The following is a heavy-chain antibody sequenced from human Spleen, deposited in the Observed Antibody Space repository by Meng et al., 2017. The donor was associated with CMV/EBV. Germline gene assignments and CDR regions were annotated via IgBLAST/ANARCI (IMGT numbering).Heavy chain of an antibody. V-gene: IGHV3-20*04. CDR1: GFTFEDYG. J-gene: IGHJ5*02. Sequence: GESLKISCAASGFTFEDYGMSWVRQTPGKGLEWVSGINWNGGSRAYAESVKGRFTISRDNAKNSLYLQMNSLRAEDTAFYYCASAFRSRGVTASFDPWGQGTLVTVSS. CDR3: ASAFRSRGVTASFDP. CDR2: INWNGGSR. D-gene: IGHD4-23*01.